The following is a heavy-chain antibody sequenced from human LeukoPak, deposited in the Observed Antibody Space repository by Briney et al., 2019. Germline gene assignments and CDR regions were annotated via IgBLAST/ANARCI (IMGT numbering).Heavy chain of an antibody. J-gene: IGHJ4*02. D-gene: IGHD2-15*01. CDR3: ASLPPDVVVVVAAPPYDY. V-gene: IGHV3-30-3*01. CDR1: GFTFSNYA. CDR2: ISYDGSSK. Sequence: PGRSLRLSCAASGFTFSNYAMHWVRQAPGKGLEWVALISYDGSSKYYADSVKGRFTISRDNSKNTLYLQMNSLGPDDTAVYYCASLPPDVVVVVAAPPYDYWGQGTLVTVSS.